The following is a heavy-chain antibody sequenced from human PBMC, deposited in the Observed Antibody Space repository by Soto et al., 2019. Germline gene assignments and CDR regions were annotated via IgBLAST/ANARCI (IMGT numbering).Heavy chain of an antibody. J-gene: IGHJ4*02. V-gene: IGHV4-39*01. D-gene: IGHD3-10*01. CDR1: GGSINNSSFY. CDR3: ARRPLVRGIIPYYFDS. CDR2: IYYSGSA. Sequence: QLQLQESGPGLVKPSETLSLTCTVSGGSINNSSFYWGWVRQPPGKRLEWIGSIYYSGSAYYNPSLKSRLTISGDTSKNQFSLNLSSVTAADTAVYFCARRPLVRGIIPYYFDSWGQGTLGSVSS.